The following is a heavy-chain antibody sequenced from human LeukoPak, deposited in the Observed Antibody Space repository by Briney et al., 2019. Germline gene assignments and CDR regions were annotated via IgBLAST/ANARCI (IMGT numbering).Heavy chain of an antibody. J-gene: IGHJ3*01. CDR2: ISGRGDST. V-gene: IGHV3-23*01. CDR1: GFTFGSSA. Sequence: GGSLRLSCAVSGFTFGSSAIYSVRQAPRKGLEWVSGISGRGDSTSFADSVNGRFTISRDISKKMVYLQMNSLRDEDTAIYYFAKDRFCTNLSCSGGTAFDVWGQGTVVTVSS. D-gene: IGHD2-8*01. CDR3: AKDRFCTNLSCSGGTAFDV.